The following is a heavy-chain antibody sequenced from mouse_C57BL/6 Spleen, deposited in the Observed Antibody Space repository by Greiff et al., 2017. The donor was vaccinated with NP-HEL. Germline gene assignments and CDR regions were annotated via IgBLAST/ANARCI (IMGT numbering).Heavy chain of an antibody. CDR1: GYTFTSYW. CDR3: AREGYDGYPWFAY. J-gene: IGHJ3*01. D-gene: IGHD2-3*01. V-gene: IGHV1-55*01. Sequence: VQLQQPGAELVKPGASVKMSCKASGYTFTSYWITWVKQRPGQGLEWIGDIYPGSGSTNYNEKFKSKATLTVDTSSSTAYMQLSSLTSEDSAVYYCAREGYDGYPWFAYWGQGTLVTVSA. CDR2: IYPGSGST.